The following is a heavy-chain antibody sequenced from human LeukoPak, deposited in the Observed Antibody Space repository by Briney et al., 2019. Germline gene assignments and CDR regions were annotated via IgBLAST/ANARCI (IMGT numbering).Heavy chain of an antibody. V-gene: IGHV3-30*02. Sequence: GGSLRLSCAASGFTFSSYGMHWVRQAPVKGLEWVAFIRYDGSNKYYADSVKGRFTISRDNSKSTLYLQMGSLRAEDMAVYYCARRFLEWSRVGYYYYYMDVWGKGTTVTVSS. CDR2: IRYDGSNK. J-gene: IGHJ6*03. CDR3: ARRFLEWSRVGYYYYYMDV. D-gene: IGHD3-3*01. CDR1: GFTFSSYG.